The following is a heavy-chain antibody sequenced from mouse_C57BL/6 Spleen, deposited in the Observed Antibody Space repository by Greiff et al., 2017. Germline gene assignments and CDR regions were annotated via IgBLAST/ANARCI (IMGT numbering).Heavy chain of an antibody. CDR3: ARKKDSSGYGYFDY. CDR1: GYSFTGYY. Sequence: EVKLQESGPELVKPGASVKISCKASGYSFTGYYMNWVKQSPEKSLEWIGEINPSTGGTTYNQKFKAKATLTVDKSSSTAYMQLKSLTSEDSAVYYCARKKDSSGYGYFDYWGQGTTLTVSS. V-gene: IGHV1-42*01. CDR2: INPSTGGT. D-gene: IGHD3-2*02. J-gene: IGHJ2*01.